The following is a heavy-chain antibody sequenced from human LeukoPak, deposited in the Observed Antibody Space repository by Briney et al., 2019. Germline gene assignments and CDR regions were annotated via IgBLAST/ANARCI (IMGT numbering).Heavy chain of an antibody. Sequence: GGSLRLSCAASGFTFSSYAMSWVRQAPGKGLEWVSAISGSGGSTYYADSVKGRFTISRDNSKNTLYLQMNSLRAEDTAVYYCAKDLGVTSYDFWSGYYRYYYGMDVWGQGTTVTVSS. CDR2: ISGSGGST. V-gene: IGHV3-23*01. J-gene: IGHJ6*02. CDR1: GFTFSSYA. CDR3: AKDLGVTSYDFWSGYYRYYYGMDV. D-gene: IGHD3-3*01.